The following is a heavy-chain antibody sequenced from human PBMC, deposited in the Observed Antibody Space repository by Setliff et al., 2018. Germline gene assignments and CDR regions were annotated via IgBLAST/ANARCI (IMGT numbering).Heavy chain of an antibody. CDR2: IYIGGSA. Sequence: ASETLSLTCTVSGGSISSYYWSWIRQPAGKGLEWIGHIYIGGSANYNPSLKSRVTISVDTSKNQFSPKLTSVTAADTAVYYCAGGRRYDYGWDFDYWGQGTLVTVSS. J-gene: IGHJ4*02. V-gene: IGHV4-4*07. CDR1: GGSISSYY. D-gene: IGHD4-17*01. CDR3: AGGRRYDYGWDFDY.